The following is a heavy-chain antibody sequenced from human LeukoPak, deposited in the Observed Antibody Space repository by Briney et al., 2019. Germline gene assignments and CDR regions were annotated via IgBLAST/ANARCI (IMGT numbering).Heavy chain of an antibody. CDR2: IIPIFGTA. CDR1: GGTFSSYA. J-gene: IGHJ6*03. D-gene: IGHD4-11*01. CDR3: ARSTDYSNCGYYYYYMDV. Sequence: ASVKVSCKASGGTFSSYAISWVRQAPGQGLEWMGGIIPIFGTANYAQKFQGRVTIAADESTSTAYMELSSLRSEDTAVYYCARSTDYSNCGYYYYYMDVWGKGTTVTISS. V-gene: IGHV1-69*13.